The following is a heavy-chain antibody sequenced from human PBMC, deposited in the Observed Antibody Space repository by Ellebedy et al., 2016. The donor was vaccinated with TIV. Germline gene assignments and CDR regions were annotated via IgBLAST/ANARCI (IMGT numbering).Heavy chain of an antibody. CDR1: GDSLSSNNAA. V-gene: IGHV6-1*01. D-gene: IGHD3-10*01. CDR2: TFYRSKWYN. Sequence: SQTLSLTCXISGDSLSSNNAAWNWFRQSPSRGLEWLGRTFYRSKWYNDYAVSVKSRMTINTDTSKNQFSLQLNSVTPEDTAVYYCAREPAMVRGVVNVIDYWGQGTLVTVSS. J-gene: IGHJ4*02. CDR3: AREPAMVRGVVNVIDY.